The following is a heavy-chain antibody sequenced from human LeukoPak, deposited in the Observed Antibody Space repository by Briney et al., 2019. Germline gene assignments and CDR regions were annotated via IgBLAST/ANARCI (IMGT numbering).Heavy chain of an antibody. J-gene: IGHJ6*04. D-gene: IGHD3-9*01. CDR3: ARDMYYDILTGYYYYYGMDF. CDR1: GFTFSSYW. CDR2: IKQDGSEK. Sequence: GGSLRLSCAASGFTFSSYWMSWVRQAPGKGLEWVANIKQDGSEKYYVDSVKGRFTISRDNAKNSLYLQMNSLRAEDTAVYYCARDMYYDILTGYYYYYGMDFWGKGTTVTVSS. V-gene: IGHV3-7*03.